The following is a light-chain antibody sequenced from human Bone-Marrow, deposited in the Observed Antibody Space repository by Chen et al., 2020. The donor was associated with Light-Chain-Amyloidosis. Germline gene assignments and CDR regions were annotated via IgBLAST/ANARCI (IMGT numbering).Light chain of an antibody. CDR1: AVPTQY. Sequence: SELTQPPPASVPPGQTASITRSGDAVPTQYAYWYQQKPGQAPVLVIHRDTEKPSGIPERFSGSISGKTATLTISGVQAEDEADYHCQSADSSGTYEVIFGGGTKLTVL. CDR2: RDT. CDR3: QSADSSGTYEVI. V-gene: IGLV3-25*03. J-gene: IGLJ2*01.